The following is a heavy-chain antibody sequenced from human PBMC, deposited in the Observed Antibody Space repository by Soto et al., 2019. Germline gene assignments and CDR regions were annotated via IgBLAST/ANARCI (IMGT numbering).Heavy chain of an antibody. Sequence: ESGGGLVQPGRSLRLSCAASGFTFDDYAMHWVRQAPGKGLEWVSGISWNSGSIGYADSVKGRFTISRDNAKNSLYLQMNSLRAEDTALYYCAKGGYSGYDLAVYWGQGTLVTVSS. V-gene: IGHV3-9*01. CDR1: GFTFDDYA. J-gene: IGHJ4*02. CDR3: AKGGYSGYDLAVY. D-gene: IGHD5-12*01. CDR2: ISWNSGSI.